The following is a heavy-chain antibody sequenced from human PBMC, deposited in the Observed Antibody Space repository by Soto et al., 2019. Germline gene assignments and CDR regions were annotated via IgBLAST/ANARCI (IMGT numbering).Heavy chain of an antibody. J-gene: IGHJ4*02. CDR2: IHYSGST. V-gene: IGHV4-59*08. CDR1: GGSISSFY. Sequence: SETLSLSCTVSGGSISSFYWSWLRQPPGKGLEWIGYIHYSGSTNYNPSLKSRVTFSLDTSKNQFSLRLSSVTAADTAVYYCARHVLLNTIFDCWGQGALVTVSS. D-gene: IGHD3-3*01. CDR3: ARHVLLNTIFDC.